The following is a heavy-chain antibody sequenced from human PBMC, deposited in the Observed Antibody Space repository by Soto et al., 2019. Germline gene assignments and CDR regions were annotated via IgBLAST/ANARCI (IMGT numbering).Heavy chain of an antibody. CDR3: AREKTGVGLRAFDI. CDR2: IDTAGKT. Sequence: EVQLVESGGGLVQPGGSLRLSCAASGFTFNTYDMQWVRQVTGKGLEWVSGIDTAGKTYYSGSVKGRFTISRENAKNSLHLQMNSLRAEDTAMYYCAREKTGVGLRAFDIWGQGTMVTVSS. V-gene: IGHV3-13*01. J-gene: IGHJ3*02. D-gene: IGHD7-27*01. CDR1: GFTFNTYD.